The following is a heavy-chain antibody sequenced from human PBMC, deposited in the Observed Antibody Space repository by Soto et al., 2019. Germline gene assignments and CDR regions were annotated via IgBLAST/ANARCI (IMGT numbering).Heavy chain of an antibody. J-gene: IGHJ6*03. CDR2: INSEGSST. CDR1: GFTFSSNW. V-gene: IGHV3-74*01. CDR3: ARSLPYYYYYYYMDV. Sequence: EVQLGESGGGLVQPGGSLRLSCVASGFTFSSNWVHWVRQAPGKGLVWVARINSEGSSTTYADSVKGRFTISRDNAKNTLFLQMNSLRAEDTAVYYCARSLPYYYYYYYMDVWGKGTTVTVSS.